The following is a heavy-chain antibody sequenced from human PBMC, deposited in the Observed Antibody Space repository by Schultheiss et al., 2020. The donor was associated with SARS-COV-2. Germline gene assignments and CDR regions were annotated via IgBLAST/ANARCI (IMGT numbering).Heavy chain of an antibody. CDR1: GYTFTSYY. J-gene: IGHJ6*02. CDR2: IIPILGIA. CDR3: ARAHDYYDYVWGSYPSYGMDV. V-gene: IGHV1-69*04. Sequence: SVKVSCKASGYTFTSYYMHWVRQAPGQGLEWMGRIIPILGIANYAQKFQGRVTITADKSTSTAYMELSSLRSEDTAVYYCARAHDYYDYVWGSYPSYGMDVWGQGTTVTVSS. D-gene: IGHD3-16*02.